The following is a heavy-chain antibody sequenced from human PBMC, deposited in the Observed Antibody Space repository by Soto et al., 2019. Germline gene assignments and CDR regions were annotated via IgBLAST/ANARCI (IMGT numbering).Heavy chain of an antibody. D-gene: IGHD3-3*01. Sequence: SETLSLTCTVSGGSISSYYWSWIRQPPGKGLEWIGYIYYSGSTNYNPSLKSRVTISVDTSKNQFSLRLSSVTAADTAVYYCAREKGVFWSGPPHDYYYYYGMDVWGQGTTVTVSS. CDR3: AREKGVFWSGPPHDYYYYYGMDV. CDR2: IYYSGST. CDR1: GGSISSYY. V-gene: IGHV4-59*01. J-gene: IGHJ6*02.